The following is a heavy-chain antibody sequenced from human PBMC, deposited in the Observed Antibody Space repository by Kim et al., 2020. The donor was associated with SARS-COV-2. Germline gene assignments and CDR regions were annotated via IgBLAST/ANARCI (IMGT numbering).Heavy chain of an antibody. CDR1: GFTFSDFA. CDR3: ARGGFSSTWSIGEAFDL. J-gene: IGHJ3*01. Sequence: GGSLRLSCAASGFTFSDFAFHWVRQAPGKGLEWVAVISDDANNKYDAEAVKGRFTISRDNSKNTLYLEMNGLRADDTAAYYCARGGFSSTWSIGEAFDLWGQGTMLTVS. CDR2: ISDDANNK. D-gene: IGHD2-2*01. V-gene: IGHV3-30*04.